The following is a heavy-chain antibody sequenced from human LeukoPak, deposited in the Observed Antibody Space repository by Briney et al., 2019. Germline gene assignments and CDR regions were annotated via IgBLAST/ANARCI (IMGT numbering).Heavy chain of an antibody. J-gene: IGHJ1*01. CDR2: IWCDGSNK. V-gene: IGHV3-33*01. CDR3: ARDASDTAMVGYFQH. CDR1: GFTFSNYG. D-gene: IGHD5-18*01. Sequence: PGGSLRLSCAASGFTFSNYGMHWVRQAPGKGLEWVAVIWCDGSNKYYADSVKGRFTISRDNSKIILYLQINSLRAEDTAVYYCARDASDTAMVGYFQHWGQGTLVTVSS.